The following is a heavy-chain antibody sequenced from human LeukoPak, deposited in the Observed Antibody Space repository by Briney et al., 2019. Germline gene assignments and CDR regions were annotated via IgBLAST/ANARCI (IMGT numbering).Heavy chain of an antibody. D-gene: IGHD1-26*01. J-gene: IGHJ4*02. Sequence: PSDPLSLTCSLSVHSISRYYWIWIRQPAGKGLECIRRIYTSGSTNYNASLKSRVSMSVDTSKNQFSLKLSSVTAADTAVFYCARGNSGSYREFDYWGQGTLVTVSS. CDR2: IYTSGST. CDR3: ARGNSGSYREFDY. V-gene: IGHV4-4*07. CDR1: VHSISRYY.